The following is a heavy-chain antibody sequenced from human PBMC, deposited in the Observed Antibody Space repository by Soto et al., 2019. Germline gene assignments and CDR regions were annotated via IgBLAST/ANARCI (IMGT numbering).Heavy chain of an antibody. CDR3: ARHEVGSFPPEDAFDI. Sequence: PGESLKISCKGSGYSFTSYWIGWVRQMPGKGLEWMGIIYPGDSDTRYSPSFQGQVTISADKSISTAYLQWSSLKASDTAMYYCARHEVGSFPPEDAFDIWGQGTMVTVSS. CDR2: IYPGDSDT. D-gene: IGHD1-26*01. CDR1: GYSFTSYW. V-gene: IGHV5-51*01. J-gene: IGHJ3*02.